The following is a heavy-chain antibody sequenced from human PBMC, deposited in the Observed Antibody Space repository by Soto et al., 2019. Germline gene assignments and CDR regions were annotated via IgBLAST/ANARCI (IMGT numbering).Heavy chain of an antibody. CDR3: AHKGGRGAGMDV. V-gene: IGHV2-5*02. J-gene: IGHJ6*02. D-gene: IGHD2-15*01. CDR2: IYWDDDK. CDR1: GFSVSTSGVG. Sequence: QITLKESGPTLVKPTQTLTLTCTFSGFSVSTSGVGAAWIRQPPGKALEWLALIYWDDDKRYSPFLQSRVTITKDTSKNQVVLTMTNMDPVDTATYYCAHKGGRGAGMDVWGQGTTVTVSS.